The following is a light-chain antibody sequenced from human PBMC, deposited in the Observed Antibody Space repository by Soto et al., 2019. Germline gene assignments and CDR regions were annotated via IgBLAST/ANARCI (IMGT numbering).Light chain of an antibody. CDR1: KLGDKY. V-gene: IGLV3-1*01. CDR3: QAWDSSTDRV. CDR2: QDS. Sequence: SYELTQPPSVSVSPGQTASITCSGDKLGDKYACWYQQKPGQSPVLVIYQDSKRPSGIPERFSGSNSGNTATLTISGTQAMDEADYYCQAWDSSTDRVSGGGTKLTVL. J-gene: IGLJ2*01.